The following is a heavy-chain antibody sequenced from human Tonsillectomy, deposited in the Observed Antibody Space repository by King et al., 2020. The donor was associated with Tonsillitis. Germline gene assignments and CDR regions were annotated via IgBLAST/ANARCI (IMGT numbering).Heavy chain of an antibody. V-gene: IGHV4-34*01. CDR2: INHSGST. CDR1: GGSFSGYY. Sequence: VQLQQWGAGLLKPSETLSLTCAVYGGSFSGYYWSWIRQPPGKGLEWIGKINHSGSTNYNPSLKSRVTISVDTSKNQFSLKLSSVTAADTAVYYCARWGSGWYYFDYWGQGTLVTVSS. J-gene: IGHJ4*02. D-gene: IGHD6-19*01. CDR3: ARWGSGWYYFDY.